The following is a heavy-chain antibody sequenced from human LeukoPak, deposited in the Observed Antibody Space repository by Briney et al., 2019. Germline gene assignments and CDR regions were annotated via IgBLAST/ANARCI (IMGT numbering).Heavy chain of an antibody. CDR3: ARLYYGSGNAFDY. V-gene: IGHV4-59*01. J-gene: IGHJ4*02. CDR2: IYYSGST. D-gene: IGHD3-10*01. Sequence: SETLSLTCTVSGGSISSYYWSWIRQPPGKGLEWIGYIYYSGSTNYNPSLKSRVTISADTSKNQSSLKLSSVTAADTAVYYCARLYYGSGNAFDYWGQGTLVTV. CDR1: GGSISSYY.